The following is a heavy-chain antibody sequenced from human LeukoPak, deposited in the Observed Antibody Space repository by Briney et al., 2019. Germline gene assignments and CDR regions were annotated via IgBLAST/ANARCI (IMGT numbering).Heavy chain of an antibody. Sequence: GGSLRLSCAASGFTFSSYSISWVRQAPGKGLEWVASISNSRSYIYYADSVKGLFTISRDNTKNSPHLQINSLRAETTALYYCAREGARESAAVAGLEDYWGQGTLVTVSS. J-gene: IGHJ4*02. CDR2: ISNSRSYI. CDR3: AREGARESAAVAGLEDY. CDR1: GFTFSSYS. D-gene: IGHD6-19*01. V-gene: IGHV3-21*01.